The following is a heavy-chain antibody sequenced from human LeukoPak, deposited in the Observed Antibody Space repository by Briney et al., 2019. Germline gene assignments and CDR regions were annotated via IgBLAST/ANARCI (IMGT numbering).Heavy chain of an antibody. CDR2: IYHSGST. D-gene: IGHD6-13*01. Sequence: SETLSLTCAVSGDSISSSNWWSWVRQPPGKGLEWIGEIYHSGSTNYDPSLKSRVTISVDKSKNQFSLKLSSVTAADTAVYYCARYSSSWYDAFDIWGQGTMVTVSS. V-gene: IGHV4-4*02. J-gene: IGHJ3*02. CDR1: GDSISSSNW. CDR3: ARYSSSWYDAFDI.